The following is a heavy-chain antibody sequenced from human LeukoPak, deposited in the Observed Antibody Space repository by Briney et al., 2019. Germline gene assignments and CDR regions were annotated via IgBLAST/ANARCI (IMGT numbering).Heavy chain of an antibody. V-gene: IGHV3-23*01. J-gene: IGHJ6*02. Sequence: PGGSLRLSCAASGLSFSSYAMAWVRQAPEKGLEWVAGTGAFYTDSVKGRFTISRDNSKTTLHLEMNSLRAEDTATYFCARYGFYHYGMDAWGQGTTVTV. CDR3: ARYGFYHYGMDA. CDR2: TGA. D-gene: IGHD1-1*01. CDR1: GLSFSSYA.